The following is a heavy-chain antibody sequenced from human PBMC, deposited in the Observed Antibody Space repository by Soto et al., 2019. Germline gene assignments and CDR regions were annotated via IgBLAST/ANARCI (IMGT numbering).Heavy chain of an antibody. CDR2: VSSEGGTQ. CDR3: ARETYYSGHIIGNLAL. CDR1: GFTFSTYA. J-gene: IGHJ2*01. Sequence: QVQLVESGGGVVQPGGSLRLSCAASGFTFSTYAMQWVRQAPGKGLEWVAVVSSEGGTQFYADSVKGRFTISRDNSKNSLYLQMSSMTIEDAAIYYWARETYYSGHIIGNLALWGRGTLVTVSS. D-gene: IGHD3-10*01. V-gene: IGHV3-30-3*01.